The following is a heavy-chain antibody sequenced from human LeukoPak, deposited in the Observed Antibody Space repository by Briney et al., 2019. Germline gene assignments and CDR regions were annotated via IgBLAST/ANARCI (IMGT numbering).Heavy chain of an antibody. CDR3: ASGIPYYDILTGYSASGFDY. V-gene: IGHV3-66*01. J-gene: IGHJ4*02. CDR2: IYSGGST. Sequence: GGSLRLSCAASGFTVSSNYMSWVRQAPGKGLEWVSVIYSGGSTYYADSVKGRFTISRDNSKNTLYLQMNSLRAEDTAVYYCASGIPYYDILTGYSASGFDYWGQGTLVTVSS. D-gene: IGHD3-9*01. CDR1: GFTVSSNY.